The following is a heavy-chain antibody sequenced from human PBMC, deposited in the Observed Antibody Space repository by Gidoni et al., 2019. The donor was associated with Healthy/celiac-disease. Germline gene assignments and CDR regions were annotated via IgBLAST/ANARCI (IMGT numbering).Heavy chain of an antibody. D-gene: IGHD2-21*02. J-gene: IGHJ4*02. CDR1: GFTFSSYG. V-gene: IGHV3-30*18. CDR3: AKESIVVVTATFDY. CDR2: ISYDGSNK. Sequence: QVQLVESGGGVVQPGRSLRLSCAASGFTFSSYGMHWVRQAPGKGLEWLAVISYDGSNKYYADSVKGRFTISRDNSKNTLYLQMNSLRAEDTAVYYCAKESIVVVTATFDYWGQGTLVTVSS.